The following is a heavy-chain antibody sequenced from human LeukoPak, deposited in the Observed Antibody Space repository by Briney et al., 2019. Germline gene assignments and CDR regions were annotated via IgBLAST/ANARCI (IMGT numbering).Heavy chain of an antibody. CDR1: GFTSSGYW. D-gene: IGHD3-16*02. CDR2: VSPDGDNK. J-gene: IGHJ3*01. Sequence: GGSLRLSCAASGFTSSGYWMTWVRQAPGKGLEWVANVSPDGDNKRYVESVKGRFTISRDNAKNSLYLEVNSLGVEDTAVYFCARGGLSYGFDVWGRGTVVTVSS. CDR3: ARGGLSYGFDV. V-gene: IGHV3-7*01.